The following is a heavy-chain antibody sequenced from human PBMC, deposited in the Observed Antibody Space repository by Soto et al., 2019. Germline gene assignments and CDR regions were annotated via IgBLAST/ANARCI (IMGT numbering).Heavy chain of an antibody. D-gene: IGHD6-19*01. CDR3: VKDGSSGWPYYYGLDV. CDR2: ISYDGSNK. Sequence: PGGSLRLSCAASRFTFSSYGMHWVRQAPGKRLEWVAVISYDGSNKYYADSVKGRFTIARDNSKNTLFLHMSSLRAEDTAVYYCVKDGSSGWPYYYGLDVWGQGTSVTVSS. J-gene: IGHJ6*02. CDR1: RFTFSSYG. V-gene: IGHV3-30*18.